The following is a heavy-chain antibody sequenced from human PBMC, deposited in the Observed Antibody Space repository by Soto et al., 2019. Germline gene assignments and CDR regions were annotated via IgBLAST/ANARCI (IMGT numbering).Heavy chain of an antibody. CDR2: INPSGGST. J-gene: IGHJ3*02. V-gene: IGHV1-46*01. D-gene: IGHD5-12*01. CDR1: GYTFTSYY. CDR3: ARDGYKDAFDI. Sequence: ASVKVSCKASGYTFTSYYMHWVRQAPGQGLEWMGIINPSGGSTSYAQKLQGRVTMTRDTSTSTVYMELSSLRSEDTAVYYCARDGYKDAFDIWGQGKMVTVSS.